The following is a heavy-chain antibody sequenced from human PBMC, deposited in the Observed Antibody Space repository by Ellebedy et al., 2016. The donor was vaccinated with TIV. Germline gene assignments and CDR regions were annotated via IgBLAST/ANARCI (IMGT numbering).Heavy chain of an antibody. V-gene: IGHV1-8*02. D-gene: IGHD2-8*02. CDR2: MNPNSGNT. CDR1: GYTFTSYA. Sequence: ASVKVSXXASGYTFTSYAMHWVRQAPGQRLEWMGWMNPNSGNTGYAQKFQGRVTMTRNTSISTAYMELSSLRSEDTAVYYCARLLVNFDYWGQGTLVTVSS. J-gene: IGHJ4*02. CDR3: ARLLVNFDY.